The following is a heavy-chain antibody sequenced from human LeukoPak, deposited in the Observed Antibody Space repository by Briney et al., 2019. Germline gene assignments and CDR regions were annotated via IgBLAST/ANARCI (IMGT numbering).Heavy chain of an antibody. D-gene: IGHD4-23*01. V-gene: IGHV1-58*02. Sequence: ASAKVSCKASGFTFTSSAMQWVRQARGQRLEWIGWIVVGSGNTNYAQKFQERVTITRDMSTSTAYMELSSLRSEDTAVYYCAADLLPYGGKRRVYYYYGMDVWGQGTTVTVSS. CDR3: AADLLPYGGKRRVYYYYGMDV. CDR2: IVVGSGNT. J-gene: IGHJ6*02. CDR1: GFTFTSSA.